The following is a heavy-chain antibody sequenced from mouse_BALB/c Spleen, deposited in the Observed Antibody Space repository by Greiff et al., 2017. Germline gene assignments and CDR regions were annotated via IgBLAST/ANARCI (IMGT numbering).Heavy chain of an antibody. CDR3: ARDSSHYYGSRNWYFDV. J-gene: IGHJ1*01. D-gene: IGHD1-1*01. V-gene: IGHV5-9-4*01. CDR2: ISSGGSYT. CDR1: GFTFGSYA. Sequence: EVMLVESGGGLVKPGGSLKLSCAASGFTFGSYAMSWVRQSPEKRLEWVAEISSGGSYTYYPDTVTGRFTISRDNAKNTLYLEMSSLRSEDTAMYYCARDSSHYYGSRNWYFDVWGAGTTVTVSS.